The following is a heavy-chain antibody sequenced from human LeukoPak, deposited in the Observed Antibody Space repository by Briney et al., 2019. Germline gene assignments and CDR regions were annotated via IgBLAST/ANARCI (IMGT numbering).Heavy chain of an antibody. J-gene: IGHJ3*01. V-gene: IGHV4-34*01. D-gene: IGHD6-19*01. CDR1: GGSFSGYY. CDR2: INHSGST. Sequence: SETLSLTCAVYGGSFSGYYWSWIRQPPGKGLEWIGEINHSGSTNYNPSLKSRVTISVDTSKNQFSLKLSSVTAADTAVYYCARAIAVADRGLWGQGTMVTSST. CDR3: ARAIAVADRGL.